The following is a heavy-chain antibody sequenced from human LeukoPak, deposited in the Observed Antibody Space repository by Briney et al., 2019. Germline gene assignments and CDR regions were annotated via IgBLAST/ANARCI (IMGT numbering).Heavy chain of an antibody. Sequence: NPGGSLRLSCAASGFTFSSYSMNWVRQAPGKGLEWVSSISSSSYIYYADSVKGRFTISRDNAKNSLYLQMNSLRAEDTAVYYCSRLMVAATFDYWGQGTLVTVSS. D-gene: IGHD2-15*01. J-gene: IGHJ4*02. CDR3: SRLMVAATFDY. CDR1: GFTFSSYS. V-gene: IGHV3-21*01. CDR2: ISSSSYI.